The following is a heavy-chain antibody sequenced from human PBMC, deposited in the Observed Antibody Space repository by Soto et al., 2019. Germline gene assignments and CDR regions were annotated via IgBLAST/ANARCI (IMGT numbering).Heavy chain of an antibody. J-gene: IGHJ4*02. CDR1: GYTFTSYY. CDR3: ARNYGNNYYFDY. V-gene: IGHV1-46*01. CDR2: INPSGGST. Sequence: ASVKVSCKASGYTFTSYYMHCVRQAPGQGLEWMGIINPSGGSTSYAQKFQGRVTMTRDTSTSTVYMELSSLRSEDTAVYYCARNYGNNYYFDYWGQGTLVTVSS. D-gene: IGHD4-17*01.